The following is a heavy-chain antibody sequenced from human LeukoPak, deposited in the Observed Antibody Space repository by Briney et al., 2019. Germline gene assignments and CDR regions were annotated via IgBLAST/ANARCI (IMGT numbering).Heavy chain of an antibody. V-gene: IGHV1-2*02. CDR1: GYTFPGYY. CDR3: ARDGDYLLLSARYYMDV. CDR2: INPNSGGT. J-gene: IGHJ6*03. Sequence: VASVKVASKASGYTFPGYYMHWVRRAPGQGLEGMGWINPNSGGTNYAQKFQGRVTITRDTSISKAYMELTSLRSDDTAVYYCARDGDYLLLSARYYMDVWGKGTTLTISS. D-gene: IGHD2-2*01.